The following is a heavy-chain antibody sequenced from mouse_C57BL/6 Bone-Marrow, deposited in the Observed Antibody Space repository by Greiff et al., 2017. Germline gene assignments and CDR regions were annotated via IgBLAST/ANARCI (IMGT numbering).Heavy chain of an antibody. D-gene: IGHD2-3*01. CDR2: IYPRDGST. CDR1: GYTFTRYD. Sequence: VHLVASGPELVKPGASVKLSCKASGYTFTRYDINWVKQRPGQGLEWIGWIYPRDGSTKYNEKFKGKATLTVDTSSSTAYMELHSLTSEDSAVYFCARPGYYGFAYWGQGTLVTVSA. V-gene: IGHV1-85*01. J-gene: IGHJ3*01. CDR3: ARPGYYGFAY.